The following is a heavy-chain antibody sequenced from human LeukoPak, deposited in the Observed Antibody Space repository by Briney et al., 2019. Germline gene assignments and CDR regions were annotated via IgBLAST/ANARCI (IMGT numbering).Heavy chain of an antibody. Sequence: GASVKVSCKASGGTFSSYAIRWVRQAPGQGLEWMGGIIPIFGTANYAQKFQGRVTITADESTSTAYMELSSLRSEDTAVYYCARDGGRLEGSYYWGQGTLVTVSS. CDR3: ARDGGRLEGSYY. V-gene: IGHV1-69*13. J-gene: IGHJ4*02. CDR2: IIPIFGTA. CDR1: GGTFSSYA. D-gene: IGHD3-16*01.